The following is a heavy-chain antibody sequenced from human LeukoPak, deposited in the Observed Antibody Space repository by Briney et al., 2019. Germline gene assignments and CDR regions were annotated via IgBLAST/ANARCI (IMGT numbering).Heavy chain of an antibody. CDR3: ARGQLWQTGWFDP. Sequence: GGSLRLSCAASGFTFSDHSMHWVRQAPGKGLEWVSCISSTSSYIYYADSVRGRFTISRDNAKNSLYLQMNSLTAEDTAVYYCARGQLWQTGWFDPWGQGTLVTVSS. D-gene: IGHD5-18*01. V-gene: IGHV3-21*01. J-gene: IGHJ5*02. CDR2: ISSTSSYI. CDR1: GFTFSDHS.